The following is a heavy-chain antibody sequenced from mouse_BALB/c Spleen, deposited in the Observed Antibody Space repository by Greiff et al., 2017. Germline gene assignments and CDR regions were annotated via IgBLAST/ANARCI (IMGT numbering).Heavy chain of an antibody. J-gene: IGHJ4*01. D-gene: IGHD2-3*01. CDR2: IYPSDSYT. CDR1: GYTFTSYW. V-gene: IGHV1-69*02. CDR3: TRWGMIPAMDY. Sequence: VQLQQPGAELVRPGASVKLSCKASGYTFTSYWINWVKQRPGQGLEWIGNIYPSDSYTNYNQKFKDKATLTVDKSSSTAYMQLSSPTSEDSAVYYCTRWGMIPAMDYWGQGTSVTVAS.